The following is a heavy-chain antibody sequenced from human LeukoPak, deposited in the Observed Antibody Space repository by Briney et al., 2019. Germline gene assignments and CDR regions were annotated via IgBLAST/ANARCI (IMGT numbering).Heavy chain of an antibody. Sequence: GGSLRLSCGASGFTFSDYSMNWVRQAPGKGLEWVSSISGSGSHIYYADSLKGRFTISRDNAKNSVFLQMNNLRADDTAVYYCAKDPWGSSSFWGQGTLVSVSS. D-gene: IGHD6-6*01. CDR1: GFTFSDYS. CDR3: AKDPWGSSSF. J-gene: IGHJ4*02. CDR2: ISGSGSHI. V-gene: IGHV3-21*06.